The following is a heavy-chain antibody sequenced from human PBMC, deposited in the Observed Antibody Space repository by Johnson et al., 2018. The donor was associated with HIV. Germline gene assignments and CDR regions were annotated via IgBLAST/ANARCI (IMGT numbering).Heavy chain of an antibody. CDR2: IIFDGVYK. CDR3: ARGSRYTYDNDDVYLLQAFDV. D-gene: IGHD3-16*01. Sequence: VQLVESGGGVVQPGTSLTLSCAASGFPFRDSAMHWVRQAPGRGMEWLAVIIFDGVYKHHAESVRGRFTISRDNSKATLYLQMNSLRGEDTAVYYCARGSRYTYDNDDVYLLQAFDVWGQGTVVTVSS. V-gene: IGHV3-30-3*01. CDR1: GFPFRDSA. J-gene: IGHJ3*01.